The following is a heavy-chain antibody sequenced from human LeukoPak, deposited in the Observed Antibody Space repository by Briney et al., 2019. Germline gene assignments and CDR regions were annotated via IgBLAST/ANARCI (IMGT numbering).Heavy chain of an antibody. CDR2: VSGSGAST. CDR3: AKDQFRVGANDPFDY. CDR1: GFTFSNCA. J-gene: IGHJ4*02. Sequence: GGSLRLSCEASGFTFSNCAMTWVRQAPGKGLEWVSSVSGSGASTYYTDSVKGRFTISRDNSKNMVFLQMNSLRAEDTAIYLCAKDQFRVGANDPFDYWGQGIVVIVSS. V-gene: IGHV3-23*01. D-gene: IGHD1-26*01.